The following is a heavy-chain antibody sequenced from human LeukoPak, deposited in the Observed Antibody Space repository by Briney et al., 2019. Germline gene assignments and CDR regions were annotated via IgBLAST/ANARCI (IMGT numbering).Heavy chain of an antibody. D-gene: IGHD3-22*01. CDR2: ISSSSSYI. J-gene: IGHJ4*02. CDR1: GFPFSSYS. Sequence: GGSLRLSCEVSGFPFSSYSMTWVRQAPGKGLEWVSSISSSSSYIYYADSVKGRFTISRDNSKNTLYLQMHSLRAEDTAVYYCARELSYYDSSGYEISDYFDYWGQGTLVTVSS. CDR3: ARELSYYDSSGYEISDYFDY. V-gene: IGHV3-21*01.